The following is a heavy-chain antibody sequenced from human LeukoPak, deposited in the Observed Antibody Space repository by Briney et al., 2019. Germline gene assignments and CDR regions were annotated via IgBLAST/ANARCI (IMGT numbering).Heavy chain of an antibody. CDR1: GFTFSTYS. D-gene: IGHD2-2*01. Sequence: GGSLRLSCAASGFTFSTYSMNWVRQAPGKGLEWVSYISSSSTIHYADSVKGRFTISRDNAKNSLYLQMNSLRAEDTAVYYCARDFGYCSSTSCYLRWVLDYWGQGTLVTVSS. CDR3: ARDFGYCSSTSCYLRWVLDY. V-gene: IGHV3-48*01. J-gene: IGHJ4*02. CDR2: ISSSSTI.